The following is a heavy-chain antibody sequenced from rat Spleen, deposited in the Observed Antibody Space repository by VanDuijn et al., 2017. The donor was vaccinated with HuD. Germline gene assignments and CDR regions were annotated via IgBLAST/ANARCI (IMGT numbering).Heavy chain of an antibody. J-gene: IGHJ1*01. CDR3: ARHYYGYTYWYFDF. Sequence: QVQLKESGPGLVQPSQTLSLTCTVSGLSLTSNGVSWIRQPPGKGLEWMGIIWSNGVTAYNSAIKSRLSISRDTSKSQVFLKMNSLQPEDTGTYYWARHYYGYTYWYFDFWGPGTMVTVSS. CDR2: IWSNGVT. CDR1: GLSLTSNG. D-gene: IGHD1-9*01. V-gene: IGHV2-47*01.